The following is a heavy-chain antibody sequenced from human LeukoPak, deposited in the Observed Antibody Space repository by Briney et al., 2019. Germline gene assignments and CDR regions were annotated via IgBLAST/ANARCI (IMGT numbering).Heavy chain of an antibody. D-gene: IGHD6-6*01. Sequence: TGGSLRLSCAASGFTFSSYGMHWVRQAPGKGLEWVAVISYDGSNKYYADSVKGRFTISRDNSKNTLYLQMNSLRAEDTAVYYCAKAILADGRASIAAPPHLWGQGTLVTVSS. CDR1: GFTFSSYG. J-gene: IGHJ4*02. CDR3: AKAILADGRASIAAPPHL. V-gene: IGHV3-30*18. CDR2: ISYDGSNK.